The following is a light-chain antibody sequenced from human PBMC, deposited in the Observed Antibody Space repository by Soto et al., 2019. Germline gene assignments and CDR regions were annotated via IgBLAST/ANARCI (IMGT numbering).Light chain of an antibody. V-gene: IGKV1-17*01. Sequence: DIQMTQSPSSLSASVGDRVTITCRASQGIRNDLGWYRQKPGKAPKRLIYAASRLQSGFPSRFSGSGSGTEFTLTISSLQHEEFGTDYCIQQNSYPLTFGGETRVHIK. CDR1: QGIRND. J-gene: IGKJ4*01. CDR2: AAS. CDR3: IQQNSYPLT.